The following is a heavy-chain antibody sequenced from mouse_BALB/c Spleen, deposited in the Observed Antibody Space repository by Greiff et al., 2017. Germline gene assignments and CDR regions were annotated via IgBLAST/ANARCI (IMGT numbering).Heavy chain of an antibody. V-gene: IGHV5-12-1*01. CDR3: ARQGEWSYAMDY. CDR2: ISSGGGST. Sequence: EVKLVESGGGLVKPGGSLKLSCAASGFAFSSYDMSWVRQTPEKRLEWVAYISSGGGSTYYPDTVKGRFTISRDNAKNTLYLQMSSLKSEDTAMYYCARQGEWSYAMDYWGQGTSVTVSS. D-gene: IGHD1-1*02. J-gene: IGHJ4*01. CDR1: GFAFSSYD.